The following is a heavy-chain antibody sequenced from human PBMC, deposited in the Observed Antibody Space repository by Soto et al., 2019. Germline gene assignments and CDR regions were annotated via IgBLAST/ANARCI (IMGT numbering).Heavy chain of an antibody. J-gene: IGHJ3*02. V-gene: IGHV1-58*01. CDR3: ASRITMTRGQAFDI. D-gene: IGHD3-22*01. Sequence: SVKVSCKASGFTFTSSAVQWVRQARGQRLEWIGWIVVGSGNANYAQKFQERVTITRDMSTSTAYMELSSLRSEDTAVYYCASRITMTRGQAFDIWGQGTMVTVSS. CDR1: GFTFTSSA. CDR2: IVVGSGNA.